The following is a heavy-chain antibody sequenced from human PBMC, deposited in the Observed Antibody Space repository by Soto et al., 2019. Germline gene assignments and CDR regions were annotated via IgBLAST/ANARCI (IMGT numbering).Heavy chain of an antibody. J-gene: IGHJ3*02. CDR3: AKVNPQDYVCGSYRGWAFDI. V-gene: IGHV3-23*04. CDR1: GFTFSSYA. D-gene: IGHD3-16*02. CDR2: ISGGGGST. Sequence: EVQLVESGGGLVQPGGSLSLSCLGSGFTFSSYAMSWVRQAPGKGLEWVSAISGGGGSTYYADSVKGRFTIYRDNSKNTLYLQMNSLIGEDTAVYYCAKVNPQDYVCGSYRGWAFDIWGQGTMVTVSS.